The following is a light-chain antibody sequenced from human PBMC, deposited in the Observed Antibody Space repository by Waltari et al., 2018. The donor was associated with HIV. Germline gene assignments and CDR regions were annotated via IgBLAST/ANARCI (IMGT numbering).Light chain of an antibody. CDR1: QSVSGN. J-gene: IGKJ2*01. Sequence: ETVLTQSPVTLSVSPGESVTLSCRAIQSVSGNLGWYQQKPGQAPRPRIYAASSRATEIPARFSGSGSGTDYTLTISNLQYEDSAVYYCQQNIHWPPYTFGQGTKLEIK. CDR2: AAS. CDR3: QQNIHWPPYT. V-gene: IGKV3-15*01.